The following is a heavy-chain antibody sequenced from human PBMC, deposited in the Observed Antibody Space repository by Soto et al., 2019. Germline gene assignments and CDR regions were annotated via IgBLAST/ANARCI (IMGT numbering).Heavy chain of an antibody. J-gene: IGHJ4*02. Sequence: SETLSLTCAVSGYSISSGYYWGWIRQSPGKGLEWIGSIYQSGSTYYNPSLKSRVTISVDTSKNQFSLKMRSVTAADTAVYYCARDDSSGYLFDYWGQGTLVTVSS. CDR3: ARDDSSGYLFDY. CDR1: GYSISSGYY. CDR2: IYQSGST. D-gene: IGHD3-22*01. V-gene: IGHV4-38-2*02.